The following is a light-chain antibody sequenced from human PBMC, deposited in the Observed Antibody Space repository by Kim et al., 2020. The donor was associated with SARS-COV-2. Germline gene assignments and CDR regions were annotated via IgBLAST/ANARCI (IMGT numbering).Light chain of an antibody. J-gene: IGKJ4*01. CDR2: GAS. Sequence: SPGKSATLSCRASQSVSSNLAWYQHKPGQAPRLLIYGASTRATGIPARFSGSGSGTEFTLTISSLQSEDFAIYYCQQYNNWPPLTFGGGTKVDIK. CDR3: QQYNNWPPLT. V-gene: IGKV3-15*01. CDR1: QSVSSN.